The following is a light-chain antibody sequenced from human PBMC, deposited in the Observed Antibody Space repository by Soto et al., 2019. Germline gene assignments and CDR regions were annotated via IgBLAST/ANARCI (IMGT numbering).Light chain of an antibody. Sequence: QSVLTQPRSVSGSPGQSVTISCTGTSSDVGGYNFVSWYQHHPGKAPKVLIYDVSKRPSGVPDRFSGSKSGNTASLTISGLQAEDEADYNCCSYAGTYTYVVFGGGTKVTVL. J-gene: IGLJ2*01. CDR2: DVS. CDR1: SSDVGGYNF. CDR3: CSYAGTYTYVV. V-gene: IGLV2-11*01.